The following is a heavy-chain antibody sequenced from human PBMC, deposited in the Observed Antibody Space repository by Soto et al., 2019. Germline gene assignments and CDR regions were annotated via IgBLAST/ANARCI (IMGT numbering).Heavy chain of an antibody. CDR3: ARDQGVAAAGITWFDP. J-gene: IGHJ5*02. V-gene: IGHV4-4*07. D-gene: IGHD6-13*01. CDR2: IHSSGST. CDR1: GASMNSYH. Sequence: QVQLQASGPGLVKPSETLSLTCTVSGASMNSYHWSWIRQPAGKGLEWIGHIHSSGSTNYNPSLKSRVTMSVDTSKNQFSLRLMSPTAADTAVYYCARDQGVAAAGITWFDPWGQGSLVTVSS.